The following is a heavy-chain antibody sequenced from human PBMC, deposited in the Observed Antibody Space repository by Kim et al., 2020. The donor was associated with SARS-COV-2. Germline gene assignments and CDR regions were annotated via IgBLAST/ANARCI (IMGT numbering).Heavy chain of an antibody. V-gene: IGHV4-59*01. D-gene: IGHD5-18*01. CDR3: ARDRRGYSYGSYYGMDV. Sequence: SETLSLTCTVSGGSISSYYWSWIRQPPGKGLEWIGYIYYSGSTNYNPSLKSRVTISVDTSKNQFSLKLSSVTAADTAVYYCARDRRGYSYGSYYGMDVWGQGTTVTVSS. J-gene: IGHJ6*02. CDR2: IYYSGST. CDR1: GGSISSYY.